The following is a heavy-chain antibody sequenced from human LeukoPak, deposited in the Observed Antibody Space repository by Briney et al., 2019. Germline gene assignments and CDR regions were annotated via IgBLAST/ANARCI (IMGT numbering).Heavy chain of an antibody. CDR3: ARGRVHGSGSYYPPDAFDI. Sequence: ASVKVSCKASGYTFTSYGISWVRQAPGQGLEWMGWISAYNGNTNYAQKLQARVTMATDTSTSTAYMELRSLRSDDTAVYYCARGRVHGSGSYYPPDAFDIWGQGTVVTVSS. V-gene: IGHV1-18*01. J-gene: IGHJ3*02. D-gene: IGHD3-10*01. CDR2: ISAYNGNT. CDR1: GYTFTSYG.